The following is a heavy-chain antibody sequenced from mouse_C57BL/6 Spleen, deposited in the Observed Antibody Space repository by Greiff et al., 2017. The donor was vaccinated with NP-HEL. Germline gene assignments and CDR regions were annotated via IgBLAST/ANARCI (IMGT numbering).Heavy chain of an antibody. V-gene: IGHV1-50*01. CDR1: GYTFTSYW. Sequence: QVQLQQPGAELVKPGASVKLSCKASGYTFTSYWMQWVKQRPGQGLEWIGEIDPSDSYTNYNQKFKGKATLTVDTSSSTAYMQLSSLTSEDSAVYYCARPQPMDYWGQGTSVTVSS. J-gene: IGHJ4*01. CDR2: IDPSDSYT. CDR3: ARPQPMDY.